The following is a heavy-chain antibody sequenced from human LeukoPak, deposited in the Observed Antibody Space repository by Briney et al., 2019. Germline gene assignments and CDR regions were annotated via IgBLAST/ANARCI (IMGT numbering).Heavy chain of an antibody. CDR3: ARGIGHCSSTSCPNWFDP. J-gene: IGHJ5*02. CDR2: ITPIFGTA. D-gene: IGHD2-2*01. Sequence: ASVKVSCKASGGTFSSYVINWVRQAPGQGLEWMGGITPIFGTANYAQKFQGRVTITADESTSTAYMELSSLRFEDTAVYYCARGIGHCSSTSCPNWFDPWGQGTLVTVSS. CDR1: GGTFSSYV. V-gene: IGHV1-69*13.